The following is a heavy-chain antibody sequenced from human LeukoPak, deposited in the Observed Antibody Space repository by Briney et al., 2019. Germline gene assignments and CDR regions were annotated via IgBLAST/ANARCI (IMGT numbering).Heavy chain of an antibody. V-gene: IGHV3-11*04. CDR2: ISPSVSVI. CDR1: GFTFSDYY. D-gene: IGHD2-21*01. J-gene: IGHJ6*04. Sequence: GGSLRLSCEASGFTFSDYYMSWIRQAPGKGLEWLAYISPSVSVIYYIESVRGRFTISRDNAKNSLYLQMNSLRAEDTAVYYCARGGGGLDVWGKGTTVTVSS. CDR3: ARGGGGLDV.